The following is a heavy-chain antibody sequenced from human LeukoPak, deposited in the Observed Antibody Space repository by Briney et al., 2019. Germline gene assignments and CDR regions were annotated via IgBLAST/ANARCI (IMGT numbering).Heavy chain of an antibody. CDR1: GGSISSYY. D-gene: IGHD3-10*01. CDR3: ATGTYYYGSGSYLLDY. V-gene: IGHV4-59*01. CDR2: IYYSGST. J-gene: IGHJ4*02. Sequence: SETLSLTCTVSGGSISSYYWSWIRQPPGKGLEWIGYIYYSGSTNYNPSLKSRVTISVDTSKNQFSLKLSSVTAADTAVYYCATGTYYYGSGSYLLDYWGQGTLVTVSS.